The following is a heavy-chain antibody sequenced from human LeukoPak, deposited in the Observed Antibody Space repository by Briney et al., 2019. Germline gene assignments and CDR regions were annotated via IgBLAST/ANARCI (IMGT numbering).Heavy chain of an antibody. J-gene: IGHJ4*02. CDR3: ARQLAEFYPHDY. V-gene: IGHV4-34*01. CDR1: GGSFSGYY. CDR2: INHSGST. Sequence: SETLSLTCAVYGGSFSGYYWSWIRQPPGKGLEWIGEINHSGSTNYNPSLKSRVTISVDTSKNQFSLKLSSVTAADTAVYYCARQLAEFYPHDYWGQGTLVTVSS. D-gene: IGHD3-10*01.